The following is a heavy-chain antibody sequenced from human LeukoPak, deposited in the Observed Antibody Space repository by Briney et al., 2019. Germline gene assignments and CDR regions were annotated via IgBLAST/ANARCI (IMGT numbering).Heavy chain of an antibody. V-gene: IGHV3-23*01. CDR1: GFTFSSYA. D-gene: IGHD3-22*01. Sequence: GGSLRLSCAASGFTFSSYAMSWVRQAPGKGLEWVSAISGSGGSTYYADSVKGRFNISRDKSKNTLYLQMNSLRAEDTGVYYCSRPYYYDRSGDHNDYWGQGTLVTVSS. CDR3: SRPYYYDRSGDHNDY. J-gene: IGHJ4*02. CDR2: ISGSGGST.